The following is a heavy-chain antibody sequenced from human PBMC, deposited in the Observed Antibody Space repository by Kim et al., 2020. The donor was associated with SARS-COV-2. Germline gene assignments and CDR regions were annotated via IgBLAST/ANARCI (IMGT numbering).Heavy chain of an antibody. J-gene: IGHJ4*02. Sequence: VKGRFTISRDNSKNTLYLQMNSLRAEDTAVYYCAKDYGYSLGATPSSPGHWGQGTLVTVSS. D-gene: IGHD2-21*01. V-gene: IGHV3-30*02. CDR3: AKDYGYSLGATPSSPGH.